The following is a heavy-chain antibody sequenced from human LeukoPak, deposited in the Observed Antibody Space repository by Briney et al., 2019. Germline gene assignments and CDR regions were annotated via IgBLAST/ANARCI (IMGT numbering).Heavy chain of an antibody. CDR1: GFTFSSYS. D-gene: IGHD3-22*01. Sequence: GGSPRLSCAASGFTFSSYSMNWVRQAPGKGLEWDSSISSSSSYIYYADSVKGRFTISRDNAKNSLYLQMNSLRAEDTAVYYCAREDPREIVVSYWGQGTLVTVSS. V-gene: IGHV3-21*01. CDR2: ISSSSSYI. J-gene: IGHJ4*02. CDR3: AREDPREIVVSY.